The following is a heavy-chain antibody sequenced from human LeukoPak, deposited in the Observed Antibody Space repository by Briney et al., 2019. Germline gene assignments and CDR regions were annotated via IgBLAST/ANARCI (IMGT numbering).Heavy chain of an antibody. CDR1: GFTFSSYG. J-gene: IGHJ5*02. Sequence: GGSLRLSCAASGFTFSSYGMHWVRQAPGKGLEWVAVISYDGSNEYYADSVKGRFTISRDNSKNTLYLQMNSLRAEDTAVYYCANHFYNLAAWGQGTLVTVSS. D-gene: IGHD1-14*01. V-gene: IGHV3-30*18. CDR3: ANHFYNLAA. CDR2: ISYDGSNE.